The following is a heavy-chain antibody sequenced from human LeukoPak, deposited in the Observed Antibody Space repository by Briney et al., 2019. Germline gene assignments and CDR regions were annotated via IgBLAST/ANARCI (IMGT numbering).Heavy chain of an antibody. CDR2: IIPIFGTA. D-gene: IGHD6-19*01. J-gene: IGHJ5*02. Sequence: SVRVSCKASGGTFISYAISWVRQAPGQGLEWMGRIIPIFGTANYAQKFQGRVTITTDESTSTAYMELSSLRSEDTAVYYCARQLGEEQWLVSNWFDPWGQGTLVTVSS. CDR3: ARQLGEEQWLVSNWFDP. CDR1: GGTFISYA. V-gene: IGHV1-69*05.